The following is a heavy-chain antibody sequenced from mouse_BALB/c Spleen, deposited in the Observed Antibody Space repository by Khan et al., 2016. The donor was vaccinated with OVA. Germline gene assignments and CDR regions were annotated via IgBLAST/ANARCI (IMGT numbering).Heavy chain of an antibody. V-gene: IGHV2-9*02. D-gene: IGHD1-3*01. CDR2: IWAGGST. J-gene: IGHJ2*01. CDR3: ARREDI. CDR1: GSSLTSNG. Sequence: VQLQESGPGLVAPSHTLSITCTVSGSSLTSNGVHWVRQLPGRGLEWLGVIWAGGSTNYISALMSRLSISKANSKSQVFLKMNSLQTEYNAMDYCARREDIWGQGTTLTVSS.